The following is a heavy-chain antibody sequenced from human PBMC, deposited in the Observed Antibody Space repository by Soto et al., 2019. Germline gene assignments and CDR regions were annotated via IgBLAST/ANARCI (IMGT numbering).Heavy chain of an antibody. V-gene: IGHV4-59*01. CDR2: IYYSGST. CDR3: ARVERDHYDILTGYYTNYYFDY. D-gene: IGHD3-9*01. CDR1: GGSISSYY. J-gene: IGHJ4*02. Sequence: SETLSLTCTVSGGSISSYYWSWIRQPPGKGLEWIGYIYYSGSTNYNPSLKSRVTISVDTSKNQFSLKLSSVTAADTAVYYCARVERDHYDILTGYYTNYYFDYWGQGTLVTVSS.